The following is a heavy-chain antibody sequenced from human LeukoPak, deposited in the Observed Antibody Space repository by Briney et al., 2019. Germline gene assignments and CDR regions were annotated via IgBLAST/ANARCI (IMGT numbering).Heavy chain of an antibody. CDR1: GFTFNIYA. V-gene: IGHV3-23*01. CDR2: ISGSGGST. CDR3: ARSIYSSSSHFDY. J-gene: IGHJ4*02. D-gene: IGHD6-6*01. Sequence: GGSLRLSCAASGFTFNIYAMSWVRQAPGKGLEWVSAISGSGGSTYYADSVKGRFTISRDNSKNTLYLQMNSLRPEDTAVYYCARSIYSSSSHFDYWGQGTLVTVSS.